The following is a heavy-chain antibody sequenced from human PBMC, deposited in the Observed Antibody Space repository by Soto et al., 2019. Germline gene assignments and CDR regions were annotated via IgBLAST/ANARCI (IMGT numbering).Heavy chain of an antibody. Sequence: PPETPSLTCAVSGGSISSGRYSCTWILHPPGKGLEWIGYIYHSGSTYYNPSLKSRVTISVDRSKNQFSLKLSSVTAADTAVYYCAAGGGLRRYYWGQGTLVTVSS. CDR2: IYHSGST. CDR1: GGSISSGRYS. V-gene: IGHV4-30-2*01. J-gene: IGHJ4*02. D-gene: IGHD5-12*01. CDR3: AAGGGLRRYY.